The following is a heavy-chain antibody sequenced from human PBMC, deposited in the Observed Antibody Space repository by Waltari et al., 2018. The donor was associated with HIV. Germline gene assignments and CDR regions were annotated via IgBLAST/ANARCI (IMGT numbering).Heavy chain of an antibody. CDR3: VKLKSSGYDFSYFDY. CDR1: GFTFDDYG. V-gene: IGHV3-9*01. J-gene: IGHJ4*02. CDR2: ISWNSGSL. Sequence: EVQLVESGGGLVQPGRSLGVSCDASGFTFDDYGMHWVRQAPGKGLEWVSGISWNSGSLGYADSVKGRFTISRDNAKNSLYLQLNSLRAEDTAVYYCVKLKSSGYDFSYFDYWGQGTLVTVSS. D-gene: IGHD5-12*01.